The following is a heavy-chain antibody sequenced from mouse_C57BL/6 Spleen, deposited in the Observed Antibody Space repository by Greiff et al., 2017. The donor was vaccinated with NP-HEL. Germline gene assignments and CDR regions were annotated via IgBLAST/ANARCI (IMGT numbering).Heavy chain of an antibody. D-gene: IGHD2-3*01. Sequence: VQLKESEGGLVQPGSSLKLSCTASGFTFSDYYMAWVRQVPEKGLEWVANINYDGSSTYYLDSLKSRFIISRDNEKNILYLQMSSLKSEDTATYYCARGGDGYYPYWYFDVWGTGTTVTVSS. V-gene: IGHV5-16*01. CDR3: ARGGDGYYPYWYFDV. CDR2: INYDGSST. CDR1: GFTFSDYY. J-gene: IGHJ1*03.